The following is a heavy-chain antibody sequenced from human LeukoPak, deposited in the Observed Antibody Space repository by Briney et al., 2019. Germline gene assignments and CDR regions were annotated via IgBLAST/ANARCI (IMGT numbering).Heavy chain of an antibody. J-gene: IGHJ3*02. D-gene: IGHD3-22*01. Sequence: KSGGSLRLSCAASGFTVSTNYMSWVRQAPGKGLEWVSVIYRGGSTYYADSVRGRFTISRDNSKNTLYLQMNSLRAEDTAVYYCARDPNYHDSRRGAFDIWGQGTMVTISS. CDR3: ARDPNYHDSRRGAFDI. CDR1: GFTVSTNY. CDR2: IYRGGST. V-gene: IGHV3-66*01.